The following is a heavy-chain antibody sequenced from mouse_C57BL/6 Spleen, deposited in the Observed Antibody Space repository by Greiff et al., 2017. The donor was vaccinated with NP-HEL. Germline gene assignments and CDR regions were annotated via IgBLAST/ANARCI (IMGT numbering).Heavy chain of an antibody. J-gene: IGHJ2*01. CDR1: GYTFTDYY. CDR2: INPYNGGT. V-gene: IGHV1-19*01. D-gene: IGHD1-1*01. CDR3: ARSFITTVVASGDY. Sequence: EVQLQQSGPVLVKPGASVKMSCKASGYTFTDYYMNWVKQSHGKSLEWIGVINPYNGGTSYNQKFKGKATLTVDKSSSTAYMEHNSRTSEESAVYYCARSFITTVVASGDYWGQGTTLTVSS.